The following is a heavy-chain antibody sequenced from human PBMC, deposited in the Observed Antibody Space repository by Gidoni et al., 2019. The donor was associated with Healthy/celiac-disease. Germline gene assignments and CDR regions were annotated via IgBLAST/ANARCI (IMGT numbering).Heavy chain of an antibody. CDR1: GGSISRYY. V-gene: IGHV4-59*08. D-gene: IGHD3-22*01. CDR2: IYYSGST. J-gene: IGHJ5*02. CDR3: ARYSSYYYDSSGYYLWFDP. Sequence: QVQLQESGPGLVKPSETLSLTCTVSGGSISRYYWSWIRQPPGKGLEWVGYIYYSGSTNYNPSLKSRVTISVDTSKNQFSLKLSSVTAADTAVYYCARYSSYYYDSSGYYLWFDPWGQGTLVTVSS.